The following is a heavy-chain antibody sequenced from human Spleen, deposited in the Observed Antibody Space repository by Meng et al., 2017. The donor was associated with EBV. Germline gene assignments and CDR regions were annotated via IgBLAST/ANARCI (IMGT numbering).Heavy chain of an antibody. CDR3: ARVRLYYDSSGPIDY. Sequence: ESGQGLASPSEPLPLPCLFSGGSVSSGSYYWGWIRQPPGKGLEWIGYIYYSGSTNYNPSLKSRVAISVDTSKNQFSLRLSSVTAADTAVYYCARVRLYYDSSGPIDYWGQGTLVTVSS. V-gene: IGHV4-61*01. CDR2: IYYSGST. J-gene: IGHJ4*02. CDR1: GGSVSSGSYY. D-gene: IGHD3-22*01.